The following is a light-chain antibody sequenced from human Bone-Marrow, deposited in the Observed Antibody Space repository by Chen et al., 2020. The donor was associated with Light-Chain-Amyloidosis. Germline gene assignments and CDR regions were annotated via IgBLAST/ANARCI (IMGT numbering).Light chain of an antibody. J-gene: IGKJ1*01. CDR1: QSLLYSSNNKNY. CDR3: QQYYSTPPT. Sequence: DIVMTQSPDSLAVSLGERATINCKSSQSLLYSSNNKNYLAWYQQKPGQSPKLLYYWASTRESAVPDRFSGSGSGTDFTLTISSLQAEDVAVYYCQQYYSTPPTFGQGTKVEIK. CDR2: WAS. V-gene: IGKV4-1*01.